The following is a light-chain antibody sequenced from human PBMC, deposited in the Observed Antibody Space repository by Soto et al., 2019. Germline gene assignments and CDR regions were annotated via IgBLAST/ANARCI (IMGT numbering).Light chain of an antibody. CDR2: GAS. Sequence: EIVLTQSPGTLSLSPGERATLSCRASQTVSSSYLAWYQQQPGQAPRLLIYGASSRATGIPYRFSGSGSGTDFTLTISRLEPEDFAVYYCQQYGSSPRTFGQGTKVEIK. V-gene: IGKV3-20*01. CDR3: QQYGSSPRT. CDR1: QTVSSSY. J-gene: IGKJ1*01.